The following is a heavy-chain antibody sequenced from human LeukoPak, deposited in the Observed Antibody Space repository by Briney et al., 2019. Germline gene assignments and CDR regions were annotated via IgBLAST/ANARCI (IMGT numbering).Heavy chain of an antibody. Sequence: ASVKVSCKASGYTFSDYFMHWVRQAPGQGLEWMGWINPNSGDTNYAQKFQGRVTMTRDTSISTVYMELSSLRSDATAVYYCAKGRLSGSYNRFDYWGLGTLVTVSS. J-gene: IGHJ4*02. V-gene: IGHV1-2*02. CDR2: INPNSGDT. D-gene: IGHD1-26*01. CDR1: GYTFSDYF. CDR3: AKGRLSGSYNRFDY.